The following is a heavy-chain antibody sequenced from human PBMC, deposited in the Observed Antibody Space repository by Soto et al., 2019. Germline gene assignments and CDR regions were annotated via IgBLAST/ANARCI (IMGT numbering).Heavy chain of an antibody. CDR2: INTDNGDT. V-gene: IGHV1-18*04. D-gene: IGHD3-22*01. J-gene: IGHJ4*02. CDR3: ARVGLTMIVVPFGVR. Sequence: QVQLVQSGAEVRKPGASVRVSCKASGYRFTSYGISWVRQAHGQGLEWMGWINTDNGDTKYPQKFQGRVTMTTDPSTTTAYMELRSLRSDDTAVYYCARVGLTMIVVPFGVRWGQGTLVTVSS. CDR1: GYRFTSYG.